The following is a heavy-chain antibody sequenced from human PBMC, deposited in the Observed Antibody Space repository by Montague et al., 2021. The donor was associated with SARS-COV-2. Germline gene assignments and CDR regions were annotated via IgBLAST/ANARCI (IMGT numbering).Heavy chain of an antibody. D-gene: IGHD5-12*01. Sequence: CAISRDSVSSNSAAWNWIRQSPSRGLEWLGRTYYRSKWHNDYAVSVKSRITINPDTSKNQFSLQLKSVTPEDTAVYYCARGWVATIPHMDNWGQGSLVIVSS. CDR1: RDSVSSNSAA. J-gene: IGHJ4*02. CDR2: TYYRSKWHN. CDR3: ARGWVATIPHMDN. V-gene: IGHV6-1*01.